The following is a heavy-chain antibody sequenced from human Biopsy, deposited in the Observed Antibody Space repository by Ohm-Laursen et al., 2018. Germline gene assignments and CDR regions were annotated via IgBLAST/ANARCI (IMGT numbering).Heavy chain of an antibody. Sequence: SLRLSCAAFGFTFSSNWMHWVRQPPGKGLMWVSRINNDGSDTTYADSVTGRFTVSRDNAKNTLYLQMNSLRADDTGVYFCVRDTTVGRVASWGQGTLVTVSS. J-gene: IGHJ4*02. CDR1: GFTFSSNW. CDR2: INNDGSDT. V-gene: IGHV3-74*01. CDR3: VRDTTVGRVAS. D-gene: IGHD4-23*01.